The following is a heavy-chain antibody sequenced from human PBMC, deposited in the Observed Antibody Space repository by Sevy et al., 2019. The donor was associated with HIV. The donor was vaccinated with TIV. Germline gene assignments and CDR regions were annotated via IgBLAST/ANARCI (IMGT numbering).Heavy chain of an antibody. CDR3: ARAPVGSGWYFPRGIDY. D-gene: IGHD6-13*01. V-gene: IGHV3-7*01. Sequence: GGSLRLSCAASGFTFSTYWMTWVRQAPGKGLEWVANIKQDGSEKYYAESVKDRLTVSRDNTKNSLYLQLNSLRAEDTAIYYGARAPVGSGWYFPRGIDYWGQGTLVTVSS. CDR1: GFTFSTYW. J-gene: IGHJ4*02. CDR2: IKQDGSEK.